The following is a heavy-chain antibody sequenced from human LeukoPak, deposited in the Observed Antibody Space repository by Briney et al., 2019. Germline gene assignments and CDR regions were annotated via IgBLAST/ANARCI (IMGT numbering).Heavy chain of an antibody. V-gene: IGHV4-39*01. Sequence: SETLSLTCTVSGGSISTSIYYWGWIRQPPGKGLEWIGSIYYSESTYYNPSLKSRVTISVDTSKNQFSLKLSSVTAADTAVYYCARHRGLMVPGYYPKPFDYWGQGMLVTVSS. CDR3: ARHRGLMVPGYYPKPFDY. J-gene: IGHJ4*02. CDR1: GGSISTSIYY. D-gene: IGHD3-9*01. CDR2: IYYSEST.